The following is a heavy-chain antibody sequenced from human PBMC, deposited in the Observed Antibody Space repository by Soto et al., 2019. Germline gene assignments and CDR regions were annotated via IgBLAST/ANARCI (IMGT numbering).Heavy chain of an antibody. Sequence: GGSLRLSCAATGFTFSDFAMSWVRQAPGKGLEWVSAISGSGGSTYYADSVKGRFTISRDNSKNTLYLQMNSLRAEDTAVYYCAKGTQDYCSGGSCYSFFDYWGQGTLVT. CDR3: AKGTQDYCSGGSCYSFFDY. CDR1: GFTFSDFA. D-gene: IGHD2-15*01. J-gene: IGHJ4*02. CDR2: ISGSGGST. V-gene: IGHV3-23*01.